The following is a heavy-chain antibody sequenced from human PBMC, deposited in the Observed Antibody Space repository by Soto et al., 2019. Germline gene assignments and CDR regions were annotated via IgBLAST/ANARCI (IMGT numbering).Heavy chain of an antibody. CDR2: IKQDGSEK. CDR3: AKNSGSYAGGLFDI. D-gene: IGHD1-26*01. J-gene: IGHJ3*02. V-gene: IGHV3-7*01. Sequence: LRLSCAASGFTFSSYWMSWVRQAPGKGLEWVANIKQDGSEKYYVDSVKGRFTISRDNAKNSLYLQMNSLRAEDTAVYYCAKNSGSYAGGLFDIWGQGTMVTVSS. CDR1: GFTFSSYW.